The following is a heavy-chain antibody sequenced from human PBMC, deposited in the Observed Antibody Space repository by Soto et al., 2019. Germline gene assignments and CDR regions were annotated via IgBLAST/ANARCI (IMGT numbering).Heavy chain of an antibody. V-gene: IGHV4-30-4*01. CDR3: ASQRITMIVGYSYYYYGMDV. Sequence: QVQLQESGPGLVKPSQTLSLTCTVSGGSISSGDYYWSWIRQPPGKGLEWIGYIYYSGSTYYNPSLKSRVTISVDTSKNQFSLQLSSVTAADTAVYYCASQRITMIVGYSYYYYGMDVWGQGTTVTVSS. CDR2: IYYSGST. D-gene: IGHD3-22*01. CDR1: GGSISSGDYY. J-gene: IGHJ6*02.